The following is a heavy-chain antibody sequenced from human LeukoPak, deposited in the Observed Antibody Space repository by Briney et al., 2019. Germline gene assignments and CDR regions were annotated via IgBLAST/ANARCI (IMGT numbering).Heavy chain of an antibody. Sequence: SETLSLTCTVSGGSISSGDYYWSWIRQPPGKGLEWIGEINHSGSTNYNPSLKSRVTISVDTSKNQFSLKLSSVTAADTAVYYCAGLGYCSSTSCAEWLSYWGQGTLVTVSS. J-gene: IGHJ4*02. CDR2: INHSGST. CDR3: AGLGYCSSTSCAEWLSY. D-gene: IGHD2-2*01. V-gene: IGHV4-39*07. CDR1: GGSISSGDYY.